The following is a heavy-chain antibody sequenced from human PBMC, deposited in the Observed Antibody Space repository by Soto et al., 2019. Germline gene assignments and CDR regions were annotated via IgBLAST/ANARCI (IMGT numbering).Heavy chain of an antibody. CDR3: VKERYYYDSSGYYYGWFDP. CDR2: ISSSSSTI. D-gene: IGHD3-22*01. V-gene: IGHV3-48*01. Sequence: GGSLRLSCAASGFTFSSYSMNWVRQAPGKGLEWVSYISSSSSTIYYADSVKGRFTISRDNSKNTLYLQMSSLRAEDTAVYYCVKERYYYDSSGYYYGWFDPWGQGTLVTVSS. CDR1: GFTFSSYS. J-gene: IGHJ5*02.